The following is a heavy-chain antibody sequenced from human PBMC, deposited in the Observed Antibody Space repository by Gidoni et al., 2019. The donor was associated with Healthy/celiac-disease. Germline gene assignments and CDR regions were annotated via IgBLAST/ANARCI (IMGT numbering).Heavy chain of an antibody. Sequence: HLHLQESGSGLVKPSHTLSLTCAVSARSISSVGYSWSWIRQPPGKGLEWIGYIYHCESTYYNPSLKSRVTISVDRSKNQFSLKLSSVTAADTAVYYCARGGGVVVPAASPNPLDPWGQGTLVTVSS. V-gene: IGHV4-30-2*01. CDR2: IYHCEST. CDR3: ARGGGVVVPAASPNPLDP. J-gene: IGHJ5*02. D-gene: IGHD2-2*01. CDR1: ARSISSVGYS.